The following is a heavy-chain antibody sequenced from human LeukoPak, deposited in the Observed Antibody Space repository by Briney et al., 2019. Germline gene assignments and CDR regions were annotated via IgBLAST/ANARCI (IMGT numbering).Heavy chain of an antibody. D-gene: IGHD4-23*01. CDR2: LGTAGDT. CDR3: ARENVVTDLDYGMDV. CDR1: GVYFSSYD. V-gene: IGHV3-13*01. Sequence: GGSVGLSCPASGVYFSSYDMHCVRVATVQVLECVSALGTAGDTYYPGSVKGRFTISRENAKNSLYLQMNSLRAGDTAVYYCARENVVTDLDYGMDVWGQGTTVTVSS. J-gene: IGHJ6*02.